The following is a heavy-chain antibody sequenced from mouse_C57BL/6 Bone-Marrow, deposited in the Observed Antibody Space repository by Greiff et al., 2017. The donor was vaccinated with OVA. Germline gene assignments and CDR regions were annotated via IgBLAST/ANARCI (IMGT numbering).Heavy chain of an antibody. CDR3: ARRDDYYYYAMDY. CDR1: GFSLTSYG. Sequence: VKLVESGPGLVQPSQRLSITCTVSGFSLTSYGVHWVRQSPGKGLEWLGVIWSGGSTDYNAAFISRLSISKDNSKSQVFFKMNSLQADDTAIYYCARRDDYYYYAMDYWGQGTSVTVSS. V-gene: IGHV2-2*01. D-gene: IGHD2-4*01. CDR2: IWSGGST. J-gene: IGHJ4*01.